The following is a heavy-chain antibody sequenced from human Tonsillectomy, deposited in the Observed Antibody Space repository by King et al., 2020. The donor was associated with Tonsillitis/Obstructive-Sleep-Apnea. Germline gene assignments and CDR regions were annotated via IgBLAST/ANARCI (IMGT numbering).Heavy chain of an antibody. D-gene: IGHD2-2*01. V-gene: IGHV4-59*01. Sequence: QLQESGPGLVKPSETLSLTCNVSGGSISYYFWTWLRQPPGKGLELIGYIYYTGGTNYSPSLKSRVTISVDTSKSQFSLKLGSVTAADTAVYYCARGVPYQRLYYYMDVWGKGTTVTVSS. J-gene: IGHJ6*03. CDR3: ARGVPYQRLYYYMDV. CDR1: GGSISYYF. CDR2: IYYTGGT.